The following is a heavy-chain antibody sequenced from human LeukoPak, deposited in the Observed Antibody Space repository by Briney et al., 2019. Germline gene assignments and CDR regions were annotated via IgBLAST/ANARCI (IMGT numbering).Heavy chain of an antibody. CDR1: GYTFTGYY. D-gene: IGHD2-21*02. CDR3: ARVKAYCGGDCYFE. J-gene: IGHJ4*02. V-gene: IGHV1-2*02. Sequence: GASVKVSCKASGYTFTGYYMHWVRQAPGQGLEWMGWINPNSGCTNYAQKFQGRVTMTRDTSISTEYMELSRLRSDDTAVYYCARVKAYCGGDCYFEWGQGTLVTVSS. CDR2: INPNSGCT.